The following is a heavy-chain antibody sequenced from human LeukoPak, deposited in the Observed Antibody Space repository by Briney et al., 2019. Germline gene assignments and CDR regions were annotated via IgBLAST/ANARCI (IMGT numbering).Heavy chain of an antibody. CDR2: ISSSGSTI. CDR3: ARVAAAGPYYYYYYMDV. D-gene: IGHD6-13*01. J-gene: IGHJ6*03. CDR1: GFTFSDYY. V-gene: IGHV3-11*01. Sequence: GGSLRLSCAASGFTFSDYYMSWIRQAPGKGLEWVSYISSSGSTIYYADSVKGRFTISRDNAKNSLYLQMNSLRAEDTAVYYCARVAAAGPYYYYYYMDVWGKGTTVTISS.